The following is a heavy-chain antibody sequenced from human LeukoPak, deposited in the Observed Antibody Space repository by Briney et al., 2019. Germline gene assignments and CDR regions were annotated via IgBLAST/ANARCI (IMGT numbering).Heavy chain of an antibody. V-gene: IGHV4-61*02. D-gene: IGHD6-6*01. Sequence: SETLSLTCTVSGGSITSGRYYWSWTRQPAGKGLEWIGRIFSSAIIDYNPSLKSRVTMSIDTSKNQFSLQVSSVTAPDTAVYYCARGPGSSSFESFDSWGQGTLVTVSS. CDR2: IFSSAII. CDR3: ARGPGSSSFESFDS. J-gene: IGHJ4*02. CDR1: GGSITSGRYY.